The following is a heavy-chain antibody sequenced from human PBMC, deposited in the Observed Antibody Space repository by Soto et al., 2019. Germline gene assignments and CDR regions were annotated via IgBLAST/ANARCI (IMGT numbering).Heavy chain of an antibody. D-gene: IGHD3-22*01. V-gene: IGHV4-39*01. J-gene: IGHJ4*01. CDR1: GGSISSNSYY. Sequence: SETLSLTCTVSGGSISSNSYYWGWIRQPPGKGLEWIGSIHYSGSTYYSPSLKSRVTMSVDTSKNQFSLKLTSVTAADTAVYYCARLYYDGSGYYYFDSWGHGTLVTVSS. CDR2: IHYSGST. CDR3: ARLYYDGSGYYYFDS.